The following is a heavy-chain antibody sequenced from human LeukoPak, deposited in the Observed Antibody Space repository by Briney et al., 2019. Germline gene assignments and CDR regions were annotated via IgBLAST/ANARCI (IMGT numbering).Heavy chain of an antibody. CDR3: ARDVPAYYYDSSGYTDAFDI. D-gene: IGHD3-22*01. CDR1: GFTLSSYG. V-gene: IGHV3-33*01. CDR2: IWYDGSNK. J-gene: IGHJ3*02. Sequence: KTGGSLRPSCAASGFTLSSYGMHWVRQAPGKGLEWVAVIWYDGSNKYYADSVKGRFTISRDNSKNTLYLQMNSLRAEDTAVYYCARDVPAYYYDSSGYTDAFDIWGQGTMVTVSS.